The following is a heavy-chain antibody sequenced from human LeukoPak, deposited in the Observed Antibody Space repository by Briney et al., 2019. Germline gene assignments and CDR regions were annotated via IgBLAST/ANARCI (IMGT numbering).Heavy chain of an antibody. D-gene: IGHD6-13*01. J-gene: IGHJ5*02. V-gene: IGHV4-39*01. CDR1: GGPISSSSYY. CDR2: IYYSGNN. Sequence: SETLSLTCTVSGGPISSSSYYWTWIRQPPGKGLEWIGTIYYSGNNYHNPSLKSRVTISVDTSKNQFSLKLSSVTAADTAVYYCARQASSSWFARFDPWGQGTLVTVSS. CDR3: ARQASSSWFARFDP.